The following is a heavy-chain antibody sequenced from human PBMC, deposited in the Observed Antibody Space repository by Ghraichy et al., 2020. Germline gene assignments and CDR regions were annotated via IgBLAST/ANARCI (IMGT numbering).Heavy chain of an antibody. Sequence: SQTLSLTCAISGDSVSSNSAAWNWIRQSPSRGLEWLGRTYYRSKWYNDYAVSVKSRITINPDTSKNQFSLQLNSVTPEDTAVYYCAAQRLWFGELYWFDPWRQGTLVTVSS. D-gene: IGHD3-10*01. V-gene: IGHV6-1*01. CDR2: TYYRSKWYN. CDR1: GDSVSSNSAA. J-gene: IGHJ5*02. CDR3: AAQRLWFGELYWFDP.